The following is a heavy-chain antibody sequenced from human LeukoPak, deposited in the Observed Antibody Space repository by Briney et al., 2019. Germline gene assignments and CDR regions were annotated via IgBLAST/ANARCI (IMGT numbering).Heavy chain of an antibody. CDR1: GGSISSSNW. V-gene: IGHV4-4*02. J-gene: IGHJ4*02. Sequence: SGTLSLTCAVSGGSISSSNWWSWVRQPPGKGLEWIGSVDYSGLTFSNPSLKSRVTFSEDKSKNQFSLKLTSVTAADTALYYCAIAVAGNPTHPLDYWGQGTLVTVSS. D-gene: IGHD6-19*01. CDR2: VDYSGLT. CDR3: AIAVAGNPTHPLDY.